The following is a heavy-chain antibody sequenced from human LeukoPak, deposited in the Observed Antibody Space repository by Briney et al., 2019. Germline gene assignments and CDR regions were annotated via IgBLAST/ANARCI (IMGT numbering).Heavy chain of an antibody. V-gene: IGHV3-23*01. D-gene: IGHD2-15*01. CDR3: AKVHCSGGSCKTASWHLDY. CDR2: ISGSGGST. Sequence: GGSLRLSCAVSGFTFSSYAMSWVRQAPGKGLEWVSAISGSGGSTYYADSVKGRFTISRDNSKNTLYLQMNSLRAEDTAVYYCAKVHCSGGSCKTASWHLDYWGQGTLVTVSS. CDR1: GFTFSSYA. J-gene: IGHJ4*02.